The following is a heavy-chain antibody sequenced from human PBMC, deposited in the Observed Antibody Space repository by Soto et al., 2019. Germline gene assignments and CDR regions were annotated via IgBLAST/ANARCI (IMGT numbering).Heavy chain of an antibody. CDR3: ARDTSWIVLVWWFDT. J-gene: IGHJ5*02. D-gene: IGHD3-16*01. CDR1: GYSFMSHY. V-gene: IGHV1-46*03. Sequence: QVQLVQSGAEVKKPGASVKISCKSFGYSFMSHYMHWVRQAHGQGLEWMGTVHPGGINTGYAQKFQGRVTRTTDTSTSTVYMELTSLTSDDTAVYYCARDTSWIVLVWWFDTWGQGTLVTVSS. CDR2: VHPGGINT.